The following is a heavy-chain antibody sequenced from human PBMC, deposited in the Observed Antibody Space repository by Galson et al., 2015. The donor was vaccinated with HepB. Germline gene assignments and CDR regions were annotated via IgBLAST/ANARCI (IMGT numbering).Heavy chain of an antibody. CDR2: VHHSGST. Sequence: TLSLTCTVSGGSISRGDSYWSWIRQPPGKGLEYIGYVHHSGSTFYSPSLKSRLSISMDTSNNHFSLSLSSVTAADTAVYYCARGKDYDEGSGHYYGRLPLGDPFHFWGQGTKVIVSS. V-gene: IGHV4-30-4*01. D-gene: IGHD3-22*01. J-gene: IGHJ3*01. CDR3: ARGKDYDEGSGHYYGRLPLGDPFHF. CDR1: GGSISRGDSY.